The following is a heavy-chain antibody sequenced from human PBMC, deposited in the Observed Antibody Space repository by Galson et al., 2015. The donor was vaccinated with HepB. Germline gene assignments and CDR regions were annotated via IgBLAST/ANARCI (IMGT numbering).Heavy chain of an antibody. CDR3: ARMPVQGGWERDLYGMDV. CDR2: IDWDDDK. CDR1: GFSLSTSGMC. V-gene: IGHV2-70*11. D-gene: IGHD1-26*01. J-gene: IGHJ6*02. Sequence: PALVKPTQTLTLTCTFSGFSLSTSGMCVSWIRQPPGKALEWLARIDWDDDKYYSTSLKTRLTISKDTSKNQVVLTMTNMDPVDTATYYCARMPVQGGWERDLYGMDVWGQGTTVTVSS.